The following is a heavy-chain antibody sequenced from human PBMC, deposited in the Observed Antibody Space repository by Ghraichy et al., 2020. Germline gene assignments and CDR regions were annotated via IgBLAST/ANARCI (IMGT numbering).Heavy chain of an antibody. CDR2: TYYRSKWYN. Sequence: SQTLSLTCAISGDSVSSNSAAWNWIRQSPSRGLEWLGRTYYRSKWYNDYAVSVKSRITINPDTSKNQFSLQLNSVTPEDTAVYYCARDPTAAYGDYGFNWFDPWGQGTLVTVSS. D-gene: IGHD4-17*01. CDR3: ARDPTAAYGDYGFNWFDP. V-gene: IGHV6-1*01. CDR1: GDSVSSNSAA. J-gene: IGHJ5*02.